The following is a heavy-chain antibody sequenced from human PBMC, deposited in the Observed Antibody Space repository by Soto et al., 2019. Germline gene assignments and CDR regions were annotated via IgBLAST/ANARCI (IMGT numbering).Heavy chain of an antibody. CDR2: IYYSGST. J-gene: IGHJ6*02. CDR1: GGSISSGGYY. CDR3: ARESPAFDYYDNGMDV. Sequence: RSLTCTVSGGSISSGGYYWSWIRQHPGKGLEWIGYIYYSGSTYYNPSLKSRVTISVDTSKNQFSLKLSSVTAADTAVYYCARESPAFDYYDNGMDVWGQGTTVTVSS. V-gene: IGHV4-31*03. D-gene: IGHD3-22*01.